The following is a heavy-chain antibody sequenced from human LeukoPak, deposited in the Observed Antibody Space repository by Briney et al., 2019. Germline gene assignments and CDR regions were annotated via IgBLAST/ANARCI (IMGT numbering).Heavy chain of an antibody. J-gene: IGHJ6*03. CDR2: IYPGDSHT. CDR1: GYGLTNYW. Sequence: GESLKISCTGSGYGLTNYWIGGVRQMPGKGLEWMGNIYPGDSHTKYSPSFQGQIIISADKSISTAYLQWSSLKASDTAMYYCARPHDRSGYYSHDFSYYMEVLGKGTTVTVSS. CDR3: ARPHDRSGYYSHDFSYYMEV. D-gene: IGHD3-22*01. V-gene: IGHV5-51*01.